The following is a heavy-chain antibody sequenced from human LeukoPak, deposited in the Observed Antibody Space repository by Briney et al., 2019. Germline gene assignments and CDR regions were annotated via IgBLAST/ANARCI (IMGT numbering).Heavy chain of an antibody. D-gene: IGHD3-10*01. CDR2: ISGSGDNT. CDR3: AKDHLWFGELLSEYYFDY. J-gene: IGHJ4*02. V-gene: IGHV3-23*01. CDR1: GFTFSSHG. Sequence: PGGSLRLSCAASGFTFSSHGMSWVRQAPGKGLEWVSTISGSGDNTYYADSVKGRFTISRDNSKNTLYLQMNSLRAEDTAVYYCAKDHLWFGELLSEYYFDYWGQGTLVTVSS.